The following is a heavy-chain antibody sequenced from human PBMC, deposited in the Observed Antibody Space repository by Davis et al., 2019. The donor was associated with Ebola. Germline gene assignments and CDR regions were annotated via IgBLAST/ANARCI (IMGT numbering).Heavy chain of an antibody. J-gene: IGHJ4*02. D-gene: IGHD2-15*01. V-gene: IGHV4-31*03. CDR2: IYYSGST. CDR1: GGSTSSGGYY. Sequence: LRLSCTVSGGSTSSGGYYWSWIRQHPGKGLEWIGYIYYSGSTYYNPSFKSRVTISVDTSKNQFSLKLSSVTAADTAVYYYARSPLGNCSGGSCYSQVWGQGTLVTVSS. CDR3: ARSPLGNCSGGSCYSQV.